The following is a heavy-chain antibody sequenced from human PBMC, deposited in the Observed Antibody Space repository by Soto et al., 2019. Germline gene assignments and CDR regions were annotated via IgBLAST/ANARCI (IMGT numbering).Heavy chain of an antibody. CDR2: IIPILGIA. CDR3: ARDPRDEVLHYYYGMDV. CDR1: GGTFSSYT. Sequence: QVQLVQSGAEVKKPGSSVKVSCKASGGTFSSYTISWVRQAPGQGLEWMGRIIPILGIANYAQKFQGRVTITADKSXSXXYMELSSLRSEDTAVYYCARDPRDEVLHYYYGMDVWGQGTTVTVSS. V-gene: IGHV1-69*08. J-gene: IGHJ6*02. D-gene: IGHD1-26*01.